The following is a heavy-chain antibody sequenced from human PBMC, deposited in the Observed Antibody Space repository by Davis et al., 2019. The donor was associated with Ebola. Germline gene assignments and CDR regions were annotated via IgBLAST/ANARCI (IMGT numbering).Heavy chain of an antibody. CDR1: GGSISSSSYY. V-gene: IGHV4-39*01. Sequence: MPSETLSLTCTVSGGSISSSSYYWGWIRQPPGKGLEWIGSIYYSGSTYYNPSLKSRVTISVDTSKNQFSLKLSSVTAADTAVYYCAILSSSFDYWGQGTLVTVSS. CDR2: IYYSGST. J-gene: IGHJ4*02. D-gene: IGHD6-13*01. CDR3: AILSSSFDY.